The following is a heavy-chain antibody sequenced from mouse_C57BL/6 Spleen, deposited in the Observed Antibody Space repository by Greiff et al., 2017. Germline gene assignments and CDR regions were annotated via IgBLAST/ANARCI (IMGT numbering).Heavy chain of an antibody. D-gene: IGHD2-4*01. J-gene: IGHJ2*01. CDR2: INPNNGGT. CDR1: GYTFTDYN. CDR3: ARSPHYDYDPYYFDY. V-gene: IGHV1-18*01. Sequence: EVQLQQSGPELVKPGASVKIPCKASGYTFTDYNMDWVKQSHGKSLEWIGDINPNNGGTNYNQKFKGKATLTVDKSSSTAYMELRSLTSEDTAVYYCARSPHYDYDPYYFDYWGQGTTLTVSS.